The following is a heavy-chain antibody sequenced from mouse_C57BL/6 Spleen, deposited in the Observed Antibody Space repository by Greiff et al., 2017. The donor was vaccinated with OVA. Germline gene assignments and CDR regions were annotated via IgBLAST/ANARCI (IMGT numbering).Heavy chain of an antibody. D-gene: IGHD1-1*01. CDR1: GIDFSRYW. V-gene: IGHV4-1*01. Sequence: EVKVVESGGGLVQPGGSLKLSCAASGIDFSRYWMSWVRRAPGKGLEWIGEINPDSSTINYAPSLKDKFIISRDNAKNTLYLQMSKVRSEDTALYYCARPTYYYGSRGGYFDVWGTGTTVTVSS. CDR2: INPDSSTI. J-gene: IGHJ1*03. CDR3: ARPTYYYGSRGGYFDV.